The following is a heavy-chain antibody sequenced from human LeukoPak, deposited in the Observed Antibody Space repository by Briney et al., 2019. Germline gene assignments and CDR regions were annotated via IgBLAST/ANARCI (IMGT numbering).Heavy chain of an antibody. Sequence: GGSLRLSCAASGFTFSNYDMSWVRQAPGKGLEWVSAISGGGSSTYYADSVKGRFTISRDNSKNTLYLQMNSLRAEDTAVYYCAKDQGYSGYDEDYYFDYWGQGTLVTVSS. CDR3: AKDQGYSGYDEDYYFDY. CDR1: GFTFSNYD. CDR2: ISGGGSST. D-gene: IGHD5-12*01. J-gene: IGHJ4*02. V-gene: IGHV3-23*01.